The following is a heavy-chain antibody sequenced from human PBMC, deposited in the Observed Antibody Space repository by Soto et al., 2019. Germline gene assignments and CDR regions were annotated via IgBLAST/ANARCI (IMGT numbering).Heavy chain of an antibody. D-gene: IGHD6-13*01. Sequence: QVQLVQSGAEVKKPGSSVKVSCKASGGTFSSYAISWVRQAPGQGLEWMGGIIPIFGTANYAQKFQGRVTITADESTSTAYMELGGLRSADKAVYYCARDGVDEAAADPYNWFDPWGQGTLVTVSS. V-gene: IGHV1-69*12. J-gene: IGHJ5*02. CDR1: GGTFSSYA. CDR2: IIPIFGTA. CDR3: ARDGVDEAAADPYNWFDP.